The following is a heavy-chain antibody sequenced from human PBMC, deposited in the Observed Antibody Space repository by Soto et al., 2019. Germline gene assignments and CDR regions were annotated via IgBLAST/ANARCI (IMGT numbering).Heavy chain of an antibody. J-gene: IGHJ1*01. CDR2: ISGSGGST. Sequence: GGSLRLSCAASGFTINTYWMHWVRQAPGKGLEWVSAISGSGGSTYYADSVKGRFTISRDNSKNTLYLQMNSLRAEDTAVYYCAKDKPYQYYYDSSGYYFQHWGQGTLVTVS. D-gene: IGHD3-22*01. CDR3: AKDKPYQYYYDSSGYYFQH. CDR1: GFTINTYW. V-gene: IGHV3-23*01.